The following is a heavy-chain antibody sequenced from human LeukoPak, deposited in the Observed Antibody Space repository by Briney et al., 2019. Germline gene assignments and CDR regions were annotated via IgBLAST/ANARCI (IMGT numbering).Heavy chain of an antibody. D-gene: IGHD6-13*01. V-gene: IGHV4-39*02. CDR3: ARDQVAAAGKVDP. J-gene: IGHJ5*02. CDR2: IDQNGNT. CDR1: GGSIRSNSY. Sequence: SETLSLTCSVSGGSIRSNSYWGWVRQPPGKGLEWIGTIDQNGNTYFDPSFQSRVTISIDTSKNQSSLRLNSITAADTAIYYCARDQVAAAGKVDPWGQGTQVTVSS.